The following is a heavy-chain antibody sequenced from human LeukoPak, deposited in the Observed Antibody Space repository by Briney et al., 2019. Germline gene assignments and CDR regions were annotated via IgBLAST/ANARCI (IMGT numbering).Heavy chain of an antibody. J-gene: IGHJ4*02. CDR2: INHSGST. Sequence: SETLSLTCAVYGGSFSGYYWSWIRQPPGKGLEWIGEINHSGSTNYNPSLKSRVTISVDTSKNQFSLKLSSVTAADTVVYYCARLNPGHYDSSITWGYFDYWGQGTLVTVSS. CDR3: ARLNPGHYDSSITWGYFDY. CDR1: GGSFSGYY. V-gene: IGHV4-34*01. D-gene: IGHD3-22*01.